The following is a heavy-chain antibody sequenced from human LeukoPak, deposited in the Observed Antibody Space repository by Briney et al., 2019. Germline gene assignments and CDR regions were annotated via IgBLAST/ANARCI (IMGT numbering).Heavy chain of an antibody. J-gene: IGHJ5*02. CDR3: ARVATDGYCSGGSCYSLDWFDP. CDR2: INPSGGST. V-gene: IGHV1-46*01. D-gene: IGHD2-15*01. Sequence: ASVKVSCKASGYTFTSYGISWVRQAPGQGLEWMGIINPSGGSTSYAQKFQGRVTMTRDTSTSTVYMELSSLRSEDTAVYYCARVATDGYCSGGSCYSLDWFDPWGQGTLVTVSS. CDR1: GYTFTSYG.